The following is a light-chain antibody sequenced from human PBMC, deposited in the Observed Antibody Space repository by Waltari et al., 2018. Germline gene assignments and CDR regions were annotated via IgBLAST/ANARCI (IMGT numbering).Light chain of an antibody. Sequence: EIVLTQSPGTLSLSPGDRAPLSCRSRESVSSNYLAWYQQKPGQAPRLLIYGASSRDTGIPDRFSGSGSGTEFTLTISRLEPEEFAVYYCQQYGSSQFTFGPGTKVDIK. CDR2: GAS. V-gene: IGKV3-20*01. CDR3: QQYGSSQFT. J-gene: IGKJ3*01. CDR1: ESVSSNY.